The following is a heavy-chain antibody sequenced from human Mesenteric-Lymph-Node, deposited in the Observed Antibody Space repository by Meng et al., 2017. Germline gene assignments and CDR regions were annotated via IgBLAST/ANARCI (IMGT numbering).Heavy chain of an antibody. D-gene: IGHD5-24*01. J-gene: IGHJ4*02. Sequence: GESLKISCAASGFTFSDHYMDWVRQAPGKGLEWIGRLRNKANSYTTEYAASVKGRFTISPDDSKNSLYLQMNSLRAEDTAVYYCAKRQRDGYNSCIDYWGQGTLVTVSS. V-gene: IGHV3-72*01. CDR2: LRNKANSYTT. CDR3: AKRQRDGYNSCIDY. CDR1: GFTFSDHY.